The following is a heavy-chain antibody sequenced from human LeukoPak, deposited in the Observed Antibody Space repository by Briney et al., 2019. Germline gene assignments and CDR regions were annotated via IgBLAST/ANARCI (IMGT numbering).Heavy chain of an antibody. CDR3: ARGYPLSTTAAGTYFQH. CDR2: INPNSGGT. V-gene: IGHV1-2*02. CDR1: GYTFTGYY. J-gene: IGHJ1*01. D-gene: IGHD6-13*01. Sequence: ASVKVSCKASGYTFTGYYMHWVRQAPGQGLEWMGWINPNSGGTNYAQKFQGRVTMTRDTSISTAYMELSRLRSDDTAVHYCARGYPLSTTAAGTYFQHWGQGTLVTVSS.